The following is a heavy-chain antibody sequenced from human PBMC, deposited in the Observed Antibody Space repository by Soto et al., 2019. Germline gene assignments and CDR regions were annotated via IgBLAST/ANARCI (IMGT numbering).Heavy chain of an antibody. J-gene: IGHJ5*01. Sequence: ASVTVSCKASGYIFTSYGISWVRQAPGQGLEWMGWINTNTGNTNYAQNLQGRVTMTTDTSTSTAYMELRSLRSDDTALYYCARYVDVGRRPIGDWFDSWGQGTQVTVSS. D-gene: IGHD3-9*01. V-gene: IGHV1-18*01. CDR2: INTNTGNT. CDR3: ARYVDVGRRPIGDWFDS. CDR1: GYIFTSYG.